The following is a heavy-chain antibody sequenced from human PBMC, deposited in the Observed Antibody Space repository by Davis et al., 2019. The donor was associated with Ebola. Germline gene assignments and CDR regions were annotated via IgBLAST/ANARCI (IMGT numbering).Heavy chain of an antibody. Sequence: GESLKISCAASGFTFSNAWMNWVRQAPGKGLEWVGRIKSKTDGGTTDYAAPVKGRFTISRDDSKNTAYLQMNSLKTEDTAVYYCTLPDYYDSSGYYYTDYWGQGTLVTVSS. V-gene: IGHV3-15*07. CDR3: TLPDYYDSSGYYYTDY. J-gene: IGHJ4*02. CDR2: IKSKTDGGTT. D-gene: IGHD3-22*01. CDR1: GFTFSNAW.